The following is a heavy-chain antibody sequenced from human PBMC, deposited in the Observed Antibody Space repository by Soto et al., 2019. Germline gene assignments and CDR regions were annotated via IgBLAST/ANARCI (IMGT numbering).Heavy chain of an antibody. CDR3: TKAGCTGDDCYVPDY. Sequence: GGSLRLSCAASGFTFSSYTMAWVRQAPGKGLEWVSSISGSGGSPYYADSVQGRFTISRDNYKNTVSLQMTSLRAEDTATYHCTKAGCTGDDCYVPDYWGHGTLVTVSS. V-gene: IGHV3-23*01. J-gene: IGHJ4*01. CDR1: GFTFSSYT. CDR2: ISGSGGSP. D-gene: IGHD2-21*01.